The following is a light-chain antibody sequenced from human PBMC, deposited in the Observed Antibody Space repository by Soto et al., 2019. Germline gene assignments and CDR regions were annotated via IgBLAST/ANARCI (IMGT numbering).Light chain of an antibody. CDR1: QSVNSN. V-gene: IGKV3-15*01. CDR3: QQRLYAPPG. Sequence: EIVMTQSPATLSVSPCERAAFSFRASQSVNSNLAWYQQKPGQAPRLLIYGASTRATGIPARFSGSGSGTDFTLTISDLEPADFGLYYCQQRLYAPPGFGQGTKVDIK. CDR2: GAS. J-gene: IGKJ1*01.